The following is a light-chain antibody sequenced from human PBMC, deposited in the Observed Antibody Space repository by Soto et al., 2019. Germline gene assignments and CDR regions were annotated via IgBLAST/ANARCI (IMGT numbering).Light chain of an antibody. CDR2: GNS. J-gene: IGLJ2*01. CDR3: QSYDSSLSGVV. CDR1: SSNNGAGYN. Sequence: QSVLTQPPSVSGAPGQGFTISCTGSSSNNGAGYNVNGYQHFPGTAPKLLIYGNSNRPSGVPDRFSGSKSGTSASLAITGLQAEDEADYYCQSYDSSLSGVVFGGGTQLTVL. V-gene: IGLV1-40*01.